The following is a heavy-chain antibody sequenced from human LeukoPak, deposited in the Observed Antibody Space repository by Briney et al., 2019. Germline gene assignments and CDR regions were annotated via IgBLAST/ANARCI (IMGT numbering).Heavy chain of an antibody. J-gene: IGHJ6*02. Sequence: GSLRLSCAASGFTFSSYGMHWVRQAPGKGLEWVAVISYDGSNKYYADSVKGRFTISRDNSKNTLYLQMNSLRAEDTAVYYCAMGGYYYYGMDVWGQGTTDTVSS. CDR3: AMGGYYYYGMDV. V-gene: IGHV3-30*03. CDR2: ISYDGSNK. CDR1: GFTFSSYG.